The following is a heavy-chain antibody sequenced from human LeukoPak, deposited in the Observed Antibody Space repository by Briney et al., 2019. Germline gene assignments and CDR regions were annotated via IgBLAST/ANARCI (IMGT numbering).Heavy chain of an antibody. V-gene: IGHV3-11*01. J-gene: IGHJ4*02. D-gene: IGHD3-22*01. CDR2: ISTSAGTI. Sequence: GGSLRLSCAASGFTFSDYYMTWIRQAPGKGLEWISYISTSAGTIYYADSVKGRFTISMDNAKNSLYLQMNSLRAEDTAVYYCARDAIDSSGFDFDYWGQGTLVTVSS. CDR1: GFTFSDYY. CDR3: ARDAIDSSGFDFDY.